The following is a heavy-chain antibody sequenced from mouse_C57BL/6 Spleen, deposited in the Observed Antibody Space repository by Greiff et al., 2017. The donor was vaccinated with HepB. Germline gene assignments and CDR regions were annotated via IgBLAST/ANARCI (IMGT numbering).Heavy chain of an antibody. CDR1: GYSITSGYY. J-gene: IGHJ2*01. CDR2: ISYDGSN. D-gene: IGHD2-4*01. V-gene: IGHV3-6*01. CDR3: ARDHDYGFDY. Sequence: ESGPGLVKPSQSLSLTCSVTGYSITSGYYWNWIRQFPGNKLEWMGYISYDGSNNYNPSLKNRISITRDTSKNQFFLKLNSVTTEDTATYYCARDHDYGFDYWGQGTTLTVSS.